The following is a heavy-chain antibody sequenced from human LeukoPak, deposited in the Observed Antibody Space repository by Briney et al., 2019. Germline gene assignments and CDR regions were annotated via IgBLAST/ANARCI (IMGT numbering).Heavy chain of an antibody. CDR1: GFTFSSYG. Sequence: GGSLRLSCAASGFTFSSYGMHWVRQAPGKGLEWVAVISYDGSNKYYADSVKGRFTISRDNSKNTLYLQMNSLGAEDTGVYYCAKNVLRFLEWLFDYWGQGTLVTVSS. CDR3: AKNVLRFLEWLFDY. CDR2: ISYDGSNK. J-gene: IGHJ4*02. D-gene: IGHD3-3*01. V-gene: IGHV3-30*18.